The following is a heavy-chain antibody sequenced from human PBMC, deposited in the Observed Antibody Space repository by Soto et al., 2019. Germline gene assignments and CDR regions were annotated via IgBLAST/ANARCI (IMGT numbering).Heavy chain of an antibody. J-gene: IGHJ4*02. CDR1: GFTFSSYA. CDR2: FSGSGGDT. D-gene: IGHD5-18*01. CDR3: AKGEPWIQLWFFFDY. Sequence: WGSLRLSCAASGFTFSSYAMGWVRQAPGQGLEWDSSFSGSGGDTYYADAVKGRFTISRDNSKETLYLQMNSLRAEDTAVYFCAKGEPWIQLWFFFDYWGQGTPVTVSS. V-gene: IGHV3-23*01.